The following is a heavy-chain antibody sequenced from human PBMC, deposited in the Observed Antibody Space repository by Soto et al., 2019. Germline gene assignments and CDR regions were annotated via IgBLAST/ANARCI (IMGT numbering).Heavy chain of an antibody. J-gene: IGHJ4*02. V-gene: IGHV4-59*01. CDR1: GGSISSYY. D-gene: IGHD4-17*01. CDR2: IYYSGST. Sequence: PSETLSLTCTVSGGSISSYYWSWIRQPPGKGLEWIGYIYYSGSTNYNPSLKSRVTISVDTSKNQFSLKLTSVTAADTAVYYCARFAPVTTFDYWGQGTLVTVSS. CDR3: ARFAPVTTFDY.